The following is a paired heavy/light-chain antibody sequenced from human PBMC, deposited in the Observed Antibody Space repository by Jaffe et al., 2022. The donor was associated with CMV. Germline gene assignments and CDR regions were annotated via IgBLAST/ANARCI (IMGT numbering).Heavy chain of an antibody. CDR2: ISGSGGST. D-gene: IGHD3-16*02. Sequence: EVQLLESGGGLEQPGGSLRLSCVASGFTFSSYAMSWVRQAPGQGLEWVSGISGSGGSTFYADSVKGRFTVSRDNPKNILSLQMNSLRTDDTAVYYCAKDVTSSVIPPRNGMDVWGQGTTVTVSS. CDR3: AKDVTSSVIPPRNGMDV. CDR1: GFTFSSYA. J-gene: IGHJ6*02. V-gene: IGHV3-23*01.
Light chain of an antibody. CDR3: SSFTSSNTRV. J-gene: IGLJ3*02. CDR1: SSDVGGYNF. V-gene: IGLV2-14*03. CDR2: DVS. Sequence: QSALTQPASVSGSPGQSITISCTGTSSDVGGYNFVSWYQQHPGKAPKLMIYDVSNRPSGVSNRFSGSKSGNTASLIISGLQAGDEADYYCSSFTSSNTRVFGGGTKLTVL.